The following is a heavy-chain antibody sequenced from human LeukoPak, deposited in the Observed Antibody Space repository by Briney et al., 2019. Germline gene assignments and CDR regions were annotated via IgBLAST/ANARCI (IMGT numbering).Heavy chain of an antibody. J-gene: IGHJ6*02. CDR1: GGSISSYY. D-gene: IGHD1-1*01. CDR2: IYYSGST. V-gene: IGHV4-59*01. Sequence: SETLSLTCTVSGGSISSYYWSWIRQPPGKGLEWIGYIYYSGSTNYNPSLKSRVTISVDTSKNQFSLKLSSVTAADTAVYYCARNLGTTGSTKNYYYYGMDVWGQGTTVTVSS. CDR3: ARNLGTTGSTKNYYYYGMDV.